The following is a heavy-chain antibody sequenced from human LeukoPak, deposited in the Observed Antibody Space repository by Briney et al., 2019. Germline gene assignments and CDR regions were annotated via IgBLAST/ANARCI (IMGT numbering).Heavy chain of an antibody. CDR1: GGSISSGGYY. J-gene: IGHJ4*02. Sequence: PSETLSLTCTVSGGSISSGGYYWSWIRQHPGKGLEWIGYIYYSGSTYYNPSLKSRVTISVDTSKNQFSLKLSSVTAADTAVYCCARVDYYDISFDYWGQGTLVTVSS. CDR2: IYYSGST. D-gene: IGHD3-22*01. V-gene: IGHV4-31*03. CDR3: ARVDYYDISFDY.